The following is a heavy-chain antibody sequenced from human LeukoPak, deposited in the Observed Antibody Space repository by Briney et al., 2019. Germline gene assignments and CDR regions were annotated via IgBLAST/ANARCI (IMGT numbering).Heavy chain of an antibody. Sequence: SETLSLTCTVSGYSISSGYYWGWIRQPPGKGLEWIGSIYHSGSTYYNPSLKSRVTISVDTSKNQFSLKLSSVTAADTAVYYCARDGASIAAAGYFDYWGQGTLVTVSS. D-gene: IGHD6-13*01. V-gene: IGHV4-38-2*02. J-gene: IGHJ4*02. CDR1: GYSISSGYY. CDR2: IYHSGST. CDR3: ARDGASIAAAGYFDY.